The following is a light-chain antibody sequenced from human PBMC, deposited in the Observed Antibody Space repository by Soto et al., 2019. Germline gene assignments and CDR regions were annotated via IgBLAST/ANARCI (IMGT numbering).Light chain of an antibody. CDR3: ASWDDSLSGYV. CDR2: SNN. Sequence: QSVVTQTPSTSGTPGQRVTISCSGSNSNIGGNSVNWYQQLQGTAPKLVIYSNNQRPSGVPDRFSGSKSGTSASLAISGLRSEDEADYYCASWDDSLSGYVFGTGTKVTVL. V-gene: IGLV1-44*01. CDR1: NSNIGGNS. J-gene: IGLJ1*01.